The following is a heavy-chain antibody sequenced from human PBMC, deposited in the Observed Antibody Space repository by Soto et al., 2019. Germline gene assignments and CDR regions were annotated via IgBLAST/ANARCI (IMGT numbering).Heavy chain of an antibody. CDR1: GFTFSSHA. J-gene: IGHJ4*02. V-gene: IGHV3-48*01. CDR2: ISSSSSTI. Sequence: GRSLRLSCAASGFTFSSHAMSRIRQAPGKGLEWVSYISSSSSTIYYADSVEGRFTISRDNAKNSLYLQMNSLRAEDTAVYYCAKDGGYSYGPYDYWGQGTLVTVSS. CDR3: AKDGGYSYGPYDY. D-gene: IGHD5-18*01.